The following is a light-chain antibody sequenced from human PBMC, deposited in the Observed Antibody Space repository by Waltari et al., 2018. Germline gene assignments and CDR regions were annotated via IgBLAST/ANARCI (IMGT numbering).Light chain of an antibody. CDR3: QQTYSSLIT. Sequence: DIQMTQSPSSLSASIGDRVTITCRASQTINTFLNWYQQKPGKAPHLLICSASSLSTGVPSRFSGSGSGTDFTLTITSLQPEDFATYYCQQTYSSLITFGQGTRLDIK. CDR1: QTINTF. J-gene: IGKJ5*01. CDR2: SAS. V-gene: IGKV1-39*01.